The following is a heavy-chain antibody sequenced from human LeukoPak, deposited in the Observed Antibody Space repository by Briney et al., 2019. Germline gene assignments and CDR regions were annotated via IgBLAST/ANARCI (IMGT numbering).Heavy chain of an antibody. D-gene: IGHD5-12*01. V-gene: IGHV4-39*01. CDR2: VFDSGST. CDR3: ARHTRPGHSGYENAFDI. J-gene: IGHJ3*02. CDR1: GASVSSSNYY. Sequence: SETLSLTCTVSGASVSSSNYYWDWIRQPPGKGLEWIGNVFDSGSTHYNPSLKSRVTISVDTSKNQFSLRLSSVTAADTAVYYCARHTRPGHSGYENAFDIWGQGTMVTVSS.